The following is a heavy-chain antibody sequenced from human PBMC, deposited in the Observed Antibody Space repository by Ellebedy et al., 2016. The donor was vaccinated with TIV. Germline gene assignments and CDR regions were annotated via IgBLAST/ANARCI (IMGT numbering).Heavy chain of an antibody. CDR2: IKPDGSDI. CDR1: GFSFGSYW. Sequence: GESLKISCAPSGFSFGSYWMLWVRQPPGKGLEWVSRIKPDGSDITYADSVRGRFTISRDNAKNTLYLQIDSLRVEDTAVYYSGRERWGLGDYWGQGTLVTVSS. J-gene: IGHJ4*02. V-gene: IGHV3-74*03. D-gene: IGHD7-27*01. CDR3: GRERWGLGDY.